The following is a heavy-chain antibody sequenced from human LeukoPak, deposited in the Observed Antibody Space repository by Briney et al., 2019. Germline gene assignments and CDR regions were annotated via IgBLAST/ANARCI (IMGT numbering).Heavy chain of an antibody. D-gene: IGHD3-9*01. J-gene: IGHJ4*02. Sequence: GGSLRLSCAASGFTFSSYEMNWVRQAPGKGLEWVSYISSSGSTIYYADSVKGRFTISRDNAKNSLYLQMNSLRAEDTAVYYCAKDGYDILTGYYDYFDYWGQGTLVTVSS. CDR2: ISSSGSTI. V-gene: IGHV3-48*03. CDR1: GFTFSSYE. CDR3: AKDGYDILTGYYDYFDY.